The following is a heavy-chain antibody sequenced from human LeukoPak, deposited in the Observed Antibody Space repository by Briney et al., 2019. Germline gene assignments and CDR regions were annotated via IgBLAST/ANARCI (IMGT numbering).Heavy chain of an antibody. CDR3: AGGGYYYDSSGSYYFDY. Sequence: SETLPLTCTVSGGSISSSSYYWGWIRQPPGKGLEWIGSIYYSGSTYYNPSLKSRVTISVDTSKNQFSLKLSSVTAADTAVYYCAGGGYYYDSSGSYYFDYWGQGTLVTVSS. CDR2: IYYSGST. D-gene: IGHD3-22*01. CDR1: GGSISSSSYY. J-gene: IGHJ4*02. V-gene: IGHV4-39*01.